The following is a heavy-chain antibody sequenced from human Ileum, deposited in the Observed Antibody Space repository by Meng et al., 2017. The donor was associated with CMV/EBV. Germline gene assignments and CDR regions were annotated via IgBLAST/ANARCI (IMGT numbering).Heavy chain of an antibody. Sequence: GGSLRLSCAPSGISFSAYWMHGVRQAPGKGLFWVSLISSDGTITKYAASVRGRFTISRDSAANTLYMQMNSLTAENTAVYYCVRETVVGGVADGGGFDIWGQGTMVTVSS. D-gene: IGHD1-26*01. CDR3: VRETVVGGVADGGGFDI. J-gene: IGHJ3*02. CDR1: GISFSAYW. V-gene: IGHV3-74*01. CDR2: ISSDGTIT.